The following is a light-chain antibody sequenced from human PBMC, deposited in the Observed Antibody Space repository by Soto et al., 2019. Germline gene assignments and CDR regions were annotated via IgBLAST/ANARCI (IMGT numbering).Light chain of an antibody. V-gene: IGKV3-20*01. CDR2: GAP. CDR1: QSVSSSY. J-gene: IGKJ5*01. Sequence: EIVLTPSPGTLSLSPGERATLSCRASQSVSSSYLAWYQQKLGQAPRVFIHGAPSRATGIPDRISGSGSGTEFTLTISRLEPEDFEVYYCQQYGSSTITFGQGTRLENK. CDR3: QQYGSSTIT.